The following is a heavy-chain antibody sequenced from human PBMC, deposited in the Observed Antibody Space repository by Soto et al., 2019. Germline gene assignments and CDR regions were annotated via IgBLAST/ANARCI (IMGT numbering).Heavy chain of an antibody. CDR1: EGTFSSYG. J-gene: IGHJ5*02. Sequence: QVSLGQSGAEVKKAGSSVKVSCKASEGTFSSYGISWVRQAPGQGLEWMGGIIPIYETVTYAQRFQGRLTISADESTSTAYMELSSLRPDDTAVYYCARDLVVTAKWLDPWGQGTLVTVSS. V-gene: IGHV1-69*01. CDR3: ARDLVVTAKWLDP. CDR2: IIPIYETV. D-gene: IGHD2-21*02.